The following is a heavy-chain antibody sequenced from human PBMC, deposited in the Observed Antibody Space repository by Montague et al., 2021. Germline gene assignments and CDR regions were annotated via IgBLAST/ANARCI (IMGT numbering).Heavy chain of an antibody. V-gene: IGHV4-61*01. CDR3: TSGYIENSHGLVMYYYCGMEV. D-gene: IGHD5-18*01. Sequence: SETLSLTCTVSGASVSSGSYYWSWIRQPPGKGLEWIGNIFYTGSTNYNPSLKSRVTISVDTSKNQVSLRLSSVTDADTAVYYWTSGYIENSHGLVMYYYCGMEVWGRGTTVTVSS. J-gene: IGHJ6*02. CDR2: IFYTGST. CDR1: GASVSSGSYY.